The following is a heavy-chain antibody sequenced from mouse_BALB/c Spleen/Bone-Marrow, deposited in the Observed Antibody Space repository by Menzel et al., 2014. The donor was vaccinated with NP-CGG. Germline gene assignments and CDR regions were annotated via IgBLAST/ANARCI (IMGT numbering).Heavy chain of an antibody. CDR1: GFSLTNYG. D-gene: IGHD1-2*01. J-gene: IGHJ4*01. Sequence: VKLVESGPGLVAPSQSLSITCTVSGFSLTNYGVHWVRQSPGKGLEWLGVIWAGGSTNYNSALMSRLSISKDNSKSQVFLKMNSLQTDDTAMYYCARPYYGLYAMDYWGQGTSVTVSS. CDR3: ARPYYGLYAMDY. CDR2: IWAGGST. V-gene: IGHV2-9*02.